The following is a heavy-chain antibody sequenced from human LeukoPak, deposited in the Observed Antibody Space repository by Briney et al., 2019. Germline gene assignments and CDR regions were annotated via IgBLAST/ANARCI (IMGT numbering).Heavy chain of an antibody. CDR3: ARDMNYDKFLDY. V-gene: IGHV3-7*01. Sequence: PGGSLRLSCAASGFTFTNYWMSWVRQAPGKGLELVANIKQDRSEKYYVDSVKGRFTISRDNAKNSLYLQMNSLRAEDTAVYYCARDMNYDKFLDYWGQGTLVTVSS. D-gene: IGHD3-22*01. CDR2: IKQDRSEK. CDR1: GFTFTNYW. J-gene: IGHJ4*02.